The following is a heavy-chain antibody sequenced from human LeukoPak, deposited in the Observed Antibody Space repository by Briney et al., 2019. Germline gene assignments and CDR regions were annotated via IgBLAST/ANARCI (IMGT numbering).Heavy chain of an antibody. D-gene: IGHD6-6*01. CDR2: VTGTGGST. V-gene: IGHV3-23*01. J-gene: IGHJ4*02. Sequence: GGSLRLSCAASGFTFTTYAMSWVRQAPGKGLEWVSAVTGTGGSTYYADSVKGRFTISRDNSKNTVYLQMNRLETEDTAVYYCAKLSSYSSPSYWGQGTLVTVSS. CDR1: GFTFTTYA. CDR3: AKLSSYSSPSY.